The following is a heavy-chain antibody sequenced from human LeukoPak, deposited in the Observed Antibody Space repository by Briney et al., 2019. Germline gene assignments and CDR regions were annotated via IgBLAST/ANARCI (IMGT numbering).Heavy chain of an antibody. Sequence: GGSLRLSCAASGFTFSNAWMSWVRQAPGKGLEWVSAISGSGGSTYYADSVKGRFTISRDNSKNTLYLQMNSLRAEDTAVYYCAKAPYYDFWSGYSNYFDYWGQGTLVTVSS. CDR1: GFTFSNAW. CDR2: ISGSGGST. D-gene: IGHD3-3*01. V-gene: IGHV3-23*01. CDR3: AKAPYYDFWSGYSNYFDY. J-gene: IGHJ4*02.